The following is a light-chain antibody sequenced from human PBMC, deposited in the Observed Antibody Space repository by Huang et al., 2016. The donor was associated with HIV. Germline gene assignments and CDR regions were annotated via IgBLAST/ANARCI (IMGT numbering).Light chain of an antibody. CDR2: GAS. J-gene: IGKJ1*01. V-gene: IGKV3-15*01. CDR3: HHYSNWPPTWT. CDR1: HSVAKH. Sequence: EIVMTQPPATLSVSPGERATLSCRASHSVAKHFAWYQQKPGQAPRLLLDGASTRAPGIPARFTLTISNLQSEDFAVYYCHHYSNWPPTWTFGQGTRVEIK.